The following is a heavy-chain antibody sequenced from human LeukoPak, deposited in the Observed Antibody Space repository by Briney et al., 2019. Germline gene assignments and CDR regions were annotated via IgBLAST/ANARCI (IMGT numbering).Heavy chain of an antibody. CDR2: ISYDGSNK. V-gene: IGHV3-30*18. Sequence: GGSLRLSCAASGFTFSRYGMHWVRQAPGKGLEWVAVISYDGSNKYYADSVKGRFTISRDNSKNTLYLQMNSLRAEDTAVYYCAKSGGTSSSGLGYWGQGTLVAVSS. D-gene: IGHD6-13*01. J-gene: IGHJ4*02. CDR1: GFTFSRYG. CDR3: AKSGGTSSSGLGY.